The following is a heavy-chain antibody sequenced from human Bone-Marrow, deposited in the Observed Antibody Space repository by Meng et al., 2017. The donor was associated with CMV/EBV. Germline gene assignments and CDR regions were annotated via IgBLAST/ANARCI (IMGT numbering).Heavy chain of an antibody. V-gene: IGHV3-15*01. CDR3: TTPELRFLESHYYYYYGMDV. Sequence: GESLKISCEASGFTFSSYGMHWVRQAPGKGLEWVGRIKSKTDGGTTDYAAPVKGRFTISRDDSKNTLYLQMNSLKTEDTAVYYCTTPELRFLESHYYYYYGMDVWGQGTTVTVSS. D-gene: IGHD3-3*01. CDR2: IKSKTDGGTT. CDR1: GFTFSSYG. J-gene: IGHJ6*02.